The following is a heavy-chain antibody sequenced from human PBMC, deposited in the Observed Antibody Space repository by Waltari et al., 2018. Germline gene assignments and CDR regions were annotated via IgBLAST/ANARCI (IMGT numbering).Heavy chain of an antibody. CDR3: ARRFDS. CDR1: GFTFSSYG. J-gene: IGHJ4*02. V-gene: IGHV3-48*03. CDR2: SRGSGTTI. Sequence: EVQLVESGGGLVQPGGSLRLSCAASGFTFSSYGMNWVRQAPGKGLEWISYSRGSGTTIYYADSGKGRFTISRDDAENSLYLQMNSLRAEDTALYYCARRFDSWGQGTRVTVSS.